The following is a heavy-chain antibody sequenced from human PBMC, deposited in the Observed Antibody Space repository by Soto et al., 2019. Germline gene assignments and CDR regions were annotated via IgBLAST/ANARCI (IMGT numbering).Heavy chain of an antibody. Sequence: SVKVSCKASGGTFSSYAISWVRQAPGQGLEWMGGIIPIFGTANYAQKFQGRVTITADESTSTAYMELSSLRSEDTAVYYCTTTLPLYSSGWYSPLDYWGQGTLVTVSS. J-gene: IGHJ4*02. CDR3: TTTLPLYSSGWYSPLDY. CDR1: GGTFSSYA. CDR2: IIPIFGTA. D-gene: IGHD6-19*01. V-gene: IGHV1-69*13.